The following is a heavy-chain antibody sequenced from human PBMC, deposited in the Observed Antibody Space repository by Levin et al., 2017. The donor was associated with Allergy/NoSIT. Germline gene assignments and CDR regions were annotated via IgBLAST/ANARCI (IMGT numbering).Heavy chain of an antibody. Sequence: LSLTCAASGFTFSRDWMTWVRQAPGKGLEWVANIRQDGSALYYVDSVKGRFTISRDNAKNSLYLQMNSLRAEDTAVYYCARDAGHNGYDLLDYWGQGTLVTVSS. D-gene: IGHD5-12*01. J-gene: IGHJ4*02. CDR1: GFTFSRDW. V-gene: IGHV3-7*01. CDR2: IRQDGSAL. CDR3: ARDAGHNGYDLLDY.